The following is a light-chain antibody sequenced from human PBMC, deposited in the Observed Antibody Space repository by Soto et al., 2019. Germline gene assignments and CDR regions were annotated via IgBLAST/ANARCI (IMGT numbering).Light chain of an antibody. CDR1: SSDIGGFNY. J-gene: IGLJ1*01. CDR3: SSFTSSGALYV. V-gene: IGLV2-14*03. CDR2: DVS. Sequence: QSALTQPASVSGSPGQSITISCTGTSSDIGGFNYVSWYLQHPGKAPKLMIYDVSNRPSGVSDRFSGSKSGSTASLTISGRQAEDEADYYCSSFTSSGALYVFGAGTKVTVL.